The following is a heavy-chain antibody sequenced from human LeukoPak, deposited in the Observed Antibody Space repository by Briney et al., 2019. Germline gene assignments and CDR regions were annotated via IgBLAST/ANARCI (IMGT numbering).Heavy chain of an antibody. D-gene: IGHD3-10*01. V-gene: IGHV1-18*01. CDR2: ISAYNGNT. J-gene: IGHJ6*03. CDR1: GYTFTSYG. Sequence: GASVKVSCKASGYTFTSYGISWVRQAPGQGLEWMGWISAYNGNTNYAQKLQGRVTMTTDTSTSTAYMELRSLRSDDTAVYYCARSYGSGSYYLYYYYYMDVWGKGTTVTVSS. CDR3: ARSYGSGSYYLYYYYYMDV.